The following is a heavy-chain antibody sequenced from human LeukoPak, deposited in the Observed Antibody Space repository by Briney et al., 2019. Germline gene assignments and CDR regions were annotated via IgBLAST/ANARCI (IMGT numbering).Heavy chain of an antibody. V-gene: IGHV3-33*01. CDR1: GFTFSSYG. D-gene: IGHD6-19*01. J-gene: IGHJ6*02. CDR3: AREYGQWLVGGDYYYYCMDV. CDR2: MRYDRSNK. Sequence: GGSLRLSCAAAGFTFSSYGMHWVRQAPGKGLEWVAVMRYDRSNKYYEDSVKGRFTISRDNSKNTLYLQMNSLRAEDTAVYYCAREYGQWLVGGDYYYYCMDVWGQGTTVTVSS.